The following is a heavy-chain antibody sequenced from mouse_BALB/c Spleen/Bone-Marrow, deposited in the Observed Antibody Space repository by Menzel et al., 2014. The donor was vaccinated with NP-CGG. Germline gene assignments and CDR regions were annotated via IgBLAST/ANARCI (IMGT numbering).Heavy chain of an antibody. D-gene: IGHD2-2*01. CDR2: ISYSGST. V-gene: IGHV3-8*02. Sequence: EVKLVESGPSLVKPSQTLSLTCSVTGDSITSGYWNWIRKFPGNKLEYMGYISYSGSTYYNPSLKSRISITRDTSKNXYSLQLKSVTTEDTATYYCARFGYDYALDYWGQGTSVTVSS. CDR3: ARFGYDYALDY. J-gene: IGHJ4*01. CDR1: GDSITSGY.